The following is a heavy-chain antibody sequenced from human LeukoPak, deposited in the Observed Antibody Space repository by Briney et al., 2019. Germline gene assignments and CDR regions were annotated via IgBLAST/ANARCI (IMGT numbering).Heavy chain of an antibody. V-gene: IGHV3-30-3*01. CDR2: ISYEGSDK. Sequence: GGSLRLSCTASGFTFRNYAMHWLHQAPGKGLEWVAVISYEGSDKYYADSVKGRFTIFRDNAKNTLYLQMNSLRAEDTAVYYCARGMSGYYGMDVWGQGTTVTVSS. J-gene: IGHJ6*02. CDR1: GFTFRNYA. CDR3: ARGMSGYYGMDV.